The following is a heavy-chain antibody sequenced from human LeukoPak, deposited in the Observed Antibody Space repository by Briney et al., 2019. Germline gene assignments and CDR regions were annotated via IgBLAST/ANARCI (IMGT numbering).Heavy chain of an antibody. CDR3: ARDDYSSGWYFAY. CDR2: IGAGGTFT. J-gene: IGHJ4*02. Sequence: PGGSLRLSCTASGFTFSSYAINWVRQAPGKGLEWVSGIGAGGTFTYYADSVKGRFTISRDNSRNTLYLQMNSLRADDTAVYYCARDDYSSGWYFAYWGQGTLVTVSS. CDR1: GFTFSSYA. V-gene: IGHV3-23*01. D-gene: IGHD6-19*01.